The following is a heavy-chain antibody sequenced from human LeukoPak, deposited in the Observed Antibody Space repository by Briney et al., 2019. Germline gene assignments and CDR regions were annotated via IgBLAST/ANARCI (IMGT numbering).Heavy chain of an antibody. V-gene: IGHV3-21*01. CDR1: GFTFSSYS. J-gene: IGHJ5*02. CDR3: ARSRYCSSTSCTYGIA. CDR2: ISSSSSYI. Sequence: GGSLRLSCAACGFTFSSYSMNWVRQAPGKGLEWVSFISSSSSYIYYADSVKGRFTISRDNAKNSLYLQMNSLRAEDTAVYYCARSRYCSSTSCTYGIAWGQGTMVTVSS. D-gene: IGHD2-2*01.